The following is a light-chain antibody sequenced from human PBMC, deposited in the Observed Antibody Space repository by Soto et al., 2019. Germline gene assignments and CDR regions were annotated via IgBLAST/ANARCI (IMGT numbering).Light chain of an antibody. Sequence: QSALTQPASVSGSPGQSITISCTGTSSDVGSYNLVSWYQQHPGKAPKLIIYEVSNRPSGVSNRFSGSKSDNTASLTISGLQAEDGADYYCFAYARSTTSDYVFGTGTKLTVL. J-gene: IGLJ1*01. CDR3: FAYARSTTSDYV. CDR2: EVS. CDR1: SSDVGSYNL. V-gene: IGLV2-23*02.